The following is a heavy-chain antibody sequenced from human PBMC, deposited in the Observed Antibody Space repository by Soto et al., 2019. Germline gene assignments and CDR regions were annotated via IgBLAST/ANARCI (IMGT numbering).Heavy chain of an antibody. Sequence: QLQLVQSGAEVKKPGASVKVSCKASGYTLSSYGISWVRQAPGRGLEWMGWISGYNGQTNYAQSLQGRVTMTRDTSTSTAYMELRNLRSDDTAVYYCARGSPMDVWGQGTTVTVSS. CDR1: GYTLSSYG. J-gene: IGHJ6*02. CDR2: ISGYNGQT. V-gene: IGHV1-18*01. CDR3: ARGSPMDV.